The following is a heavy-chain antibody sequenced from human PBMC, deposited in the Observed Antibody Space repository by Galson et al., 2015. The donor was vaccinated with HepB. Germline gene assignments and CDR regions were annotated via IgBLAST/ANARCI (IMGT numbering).Heavy chain of an antibody. CDR2: IKSKTDGGTT. CDR1: GFTFSNAW. J-gene: IGHJ5*02. CDR3: TTEFGIVVVPAAIPGRFWFDP. D-gene: IGHD2-2*02. V-gene: IGHV3-15*01. Sequence: SLRLSCAASGFTFSNAWMSWVRQAPGKGLEWVGRIKSKTDGGTTDYAAPVKGRFTISRDDSKNTLYLQMNSLKTEDTAVYYCTTEFGIVVVPAAIPGRFWFDPWGQGTLVTVSS.